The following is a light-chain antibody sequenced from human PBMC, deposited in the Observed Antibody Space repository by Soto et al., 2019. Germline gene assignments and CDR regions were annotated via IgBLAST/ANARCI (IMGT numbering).Light chain of an antibody. V-gene: IGLV2-14*01. CDR2: EVS. CDR3: SSYRSSSTLYV. J-gene: IGLJ1*01. Sequence: QSVLTQPASVSGSPRQSITISCTGTSSDIGDYNYVSWYQQHPGKAPKLMIYEVSNRPSGVSNRFSGSKSGNTASLTISGLQPEDEADYYCSSYRSSSTLYVFGTGTKVTVL. CDR1: SSDIGDYNY.